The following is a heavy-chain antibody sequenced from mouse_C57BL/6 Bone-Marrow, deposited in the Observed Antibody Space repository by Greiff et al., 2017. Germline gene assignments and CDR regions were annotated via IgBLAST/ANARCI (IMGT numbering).Heavy chain of an antibody. D-gene: IGHD2-3*01. CDR3: ARLIPFYDGYYGYFDV. CDR2: INPSSGYT. CDR1: GYTFTSYT. Sequence: QVQLKQSGAELARPGASVKMSCKASGYTFTSYTMHWVKQRPGQGLEWIGYINPSSGYTKYNQKFKDKATLTADKSSSTAYMQLSSLTSEDSAVYYCARLIPFYDGYYGYFDVWGTGTTVTVSS. J-gene: IGHJ1*03. V-gene: IGHV1-4*01.